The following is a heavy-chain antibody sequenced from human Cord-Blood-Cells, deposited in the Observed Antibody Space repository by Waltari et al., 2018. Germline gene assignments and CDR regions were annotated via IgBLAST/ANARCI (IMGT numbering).Heavy chain of an antibody. J-gene: IGHJ4*02. D-gene: IGHD3-10*01. CDR3: ARVSSGLYYFDY. V-gene: IGHV4-34*01. CDR2: INHSGST. Sequence: QVQLQQWGAGLLTPSETLSLTCAVYGGSFSGYYWSWIRQPPGKGLEWIGEINHSGSTNYNPSLKSRVTISVDTSKNQFSLKLSSVTAADTAVYYCARVSSGLYYFDYWGQGTLVTVSS. CDR1: GGSFSGYY.